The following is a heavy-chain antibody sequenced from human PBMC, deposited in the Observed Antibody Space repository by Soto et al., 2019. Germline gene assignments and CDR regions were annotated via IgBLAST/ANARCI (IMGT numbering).Heavy chain of an antibody. Sequence: QVQLVESGGGVVQPGRSLRLSCAASGFTFSTYAMHWVRQAPGKGLEWVAVISYDGSNKYYADSVKGRFTISRDNSKNTLYLQMNSLRAEDTAVYYCARELTWGWFDYSGQGTLVTVSS. D-gene: IGHD3-16*01. J-gene: IGHJ4*02. V-gene: IGHV3-30-3*01. CDR3: ARELTWGWFDY. CDR1: GFTFSTYA. CDR2: ISYDGSNK.